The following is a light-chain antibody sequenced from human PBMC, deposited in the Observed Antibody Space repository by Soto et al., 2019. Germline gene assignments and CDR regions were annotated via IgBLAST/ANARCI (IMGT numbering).Light chain of an antibody. J-gene: IGKJ1*01. CDR1: KRVSSN. CDR3: QQYNNWPLT. Sequence: EIVMTQSPATLSVSPGERATLSCRASKRVSSNLAWYQQKAGLAPRLLIYDASTRATGIPARFSGSGSGTEFTLTISSLQSEDFAVYYCQQYNNWPLTFGQGTKVEIK. CDR2: DAS. V-gene: IGKV3-15*01.